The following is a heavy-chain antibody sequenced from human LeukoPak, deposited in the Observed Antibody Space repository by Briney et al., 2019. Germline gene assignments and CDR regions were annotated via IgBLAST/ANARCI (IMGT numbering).Heavy chain of an antibody. J-gene: IGHJ4*02. CDR2: IIPIFGTA. V-gene: IGHV1-69*13. CDR1: GGTFSSYA. Sequence: SVKVSCKASGGTFSSYAISWVRQAPGQGLEWMGGIIPIFGTANYAQKFQGRVTITADESTSTAYMELSSLRSEDTAVYYCARGQPHVLRFLEWLSDFDYWGQGTLVTVSS. CDR3: ARGQPHVLRFLEWLSDFDY. D-gene: IGHD3-3*01.